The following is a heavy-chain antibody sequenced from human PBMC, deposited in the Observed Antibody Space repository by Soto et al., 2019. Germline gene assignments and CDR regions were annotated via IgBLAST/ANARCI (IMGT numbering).Heavy chain of an antibody. Sequence: PSETLSLTCAVYGGSFSGYYWSWIRQPPGKGLEWIGEINHSGSTNYNPSLKSRVTISVDTSKNQFSLKLSSVTAADTAVYYCARVYDSSGYYTYNWFDPWGQETLVTVSS. V-gene: IGHV4-34*01. CDR2: INHSGST. J-gene: IGHJ5*02. D-gene: IGHD3-22*01. CDR3: ARVYDSSGYYTYNWFDP. CDR1: GGSFSGYY.